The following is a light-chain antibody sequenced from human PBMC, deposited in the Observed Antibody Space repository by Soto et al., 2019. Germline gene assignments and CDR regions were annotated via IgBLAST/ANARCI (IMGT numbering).Light chain of an antibody. CDR1: SSDIGGYNC. V-gene: IGLV2-11*01. CDR2: DVS. J-gene: IGLJ1*01. CDR3: CSYAGTYTYV. Sequence: QSVLTQPRSVSGSPGQSVAISCTGTSSDIGGYNCVSWFQQHPGKAPKLMIYDVSKWPSGVPDRFSGSKSGNTASLTISGLQAEDEADYYCCSYAGTYTYVFGTGTKVTVL.